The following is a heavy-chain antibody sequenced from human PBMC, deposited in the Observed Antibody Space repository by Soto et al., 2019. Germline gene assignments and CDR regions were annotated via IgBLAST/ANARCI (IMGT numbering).Heavy chain of an antibody. D-gene: IGHD3-3*01. J-gene: IGHJ5*02. Sequence: SETLSLTCTVSGGSISSYYWSWIRQPPGKGLEWIGYIYYSGSTNYNPSLKSRVTISVDTSKNQFSLKLSSVTAADTAVYYCARGITIFGVVIENWFDPWGQGTLVTVSS. V-gene: IGHV4-59*01. CDR2: IYYSGST. CDR3: ARGITIFGVVIENWFDP. CDR1: GGSISSYY.